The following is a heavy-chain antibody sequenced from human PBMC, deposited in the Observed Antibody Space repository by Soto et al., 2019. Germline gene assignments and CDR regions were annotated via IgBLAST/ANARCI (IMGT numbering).Heavy chain of an antibody. CDR3: ARSPRSPDILTGFFWFDP. CDR1: GHTFTGYY. J-gene: IGHJ5*02. CDR2: INPNSGGT. D-gene: IGHD3-9*01. Sequence: VKVSCKASGHTFTGYYMHWVRQAPGQGLEWMGWINPNSGGTNYAQKFQGRVTMTRDTSISTAYMELSRLRSDDTAVYYCARSPRSPDILTGFFWFDPWGQGTLVTVSS. V-gene: IGHV1-2*02.